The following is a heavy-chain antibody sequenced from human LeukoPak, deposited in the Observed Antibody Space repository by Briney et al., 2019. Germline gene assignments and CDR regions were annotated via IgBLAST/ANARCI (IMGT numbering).Heavy chain of an antibody. CDR1: GLTFSDYS. CDR2: ISSRSAYI. J-gene: IGHJ4*02. Sequence: GGSLRLSCAASGLTFSDYSMNWVRQAPGQGLDWVSSISSRSAYISYADSVKGRFTISRDNAKNSLYLEMNSLRAEDTAVYFCVRDRSGSYPYYFDFWGQGTLVTASS. D-gene: IGHD1-26*01. CDR3: VRDRSGSYPYYFDF. V-gene: IGHV3-21*01.